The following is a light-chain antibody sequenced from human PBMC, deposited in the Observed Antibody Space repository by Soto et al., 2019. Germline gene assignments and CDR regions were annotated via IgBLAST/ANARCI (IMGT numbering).Light chain of an antibody. V-gene: IGLV1-47*02. CDR3: AAWDDSLSVV. J-gene: IGLJ2*01. Sequence: QSELTQPPSASGTPGRRVTISCSGSSSNIGSNYVYWYQQLPGTAPKLLIYSNNQRPSGVPDRFSGSKSGTSASLAISGLRSEDEADYYCAAWDDSLSVVFGGGTQLTVL. CDR1: SSNIGSNY. CDR2: SNN.